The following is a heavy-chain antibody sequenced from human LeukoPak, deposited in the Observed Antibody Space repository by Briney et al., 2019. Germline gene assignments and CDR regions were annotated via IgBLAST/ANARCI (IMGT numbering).Heavy chain of an antibody. V-gene: IGHV1-18*01. D-gene: IGHD6-19*01. J-gene: IGHJ4*02. Sequence: GASVKVSCKTSGYTFTSCGISWVRQAPGQGLEWMGWISGYNGDTNYAQKFQGRVTMTTDTSTSTGYMELRSLRSDDTAVYYCVRDLGSGWPDYWGQGTLVTVSS. CDR2: ISGYNGDT. CDR3: VRDLGSGWPDY. CDR1: GYTFTSCG.